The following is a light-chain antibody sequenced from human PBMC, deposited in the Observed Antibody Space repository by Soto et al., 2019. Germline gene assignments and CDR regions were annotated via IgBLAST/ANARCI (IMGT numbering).Light chain of an antibody. J-gene: IGKJ5*01. CDR3: QQRSNWPPSIT. CDR1: QSVRNY. Sequence: EIVLTQSPATLSLSPGERAPLSCRASQSVRNYLAWYQQKPGQAPRLLIYDASNRATGIPARFSGSGSGTDFALTIGSLEPEDFAVYYCQQRSNWPPSITFGQGTRLEIK. V-gene: IGKV3-11*01. CDR2: DAS.